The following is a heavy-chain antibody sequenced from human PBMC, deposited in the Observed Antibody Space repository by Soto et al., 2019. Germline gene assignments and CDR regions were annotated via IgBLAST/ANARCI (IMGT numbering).Heavy chain of an antibody. CDR2: IIPMFNST. CDR3: AREGRGKKAGYNGLVSLGY. J-gene: IGHJ4*02. V-gene: IGHV1-69*06. Sequence: QVQLVQSGAEVKTPGSSLKVSCTVSGSRFSNYVISWVRQAPGHVLEWLGLIIPMFNSTQYAQKFQGRVTITADKPTNTASLELSSLRSNDTAVYYCAREGRGKKAGYNGLVSLGYWGQGTLVTVSS. CDR1: GSRFSNYV. D-gene: IGHD2-2*02.